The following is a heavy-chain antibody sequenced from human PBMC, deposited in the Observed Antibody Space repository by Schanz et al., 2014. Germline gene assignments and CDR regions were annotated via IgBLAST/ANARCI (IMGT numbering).Heavy chain of an antibody. D-gene: IGHD1-26*01. Sequence: QVQLQESGPGLVEPSQTLSLTCTVSGDSISSAYWSWIRQHPGKGLEWIGFIYDRGNTYYNPSLKSRVSISLDPSKTQFFLTLNSLTAADTAVYYCARVPEPGWFDPWGQGTLVTVSS. J-gene: IGHJ5*02. CDR2: IYDRGNT. CDR1: GDSISSAY. V-gene: IGHV4-31*03. CDR3: ARVPEPGWFDP.